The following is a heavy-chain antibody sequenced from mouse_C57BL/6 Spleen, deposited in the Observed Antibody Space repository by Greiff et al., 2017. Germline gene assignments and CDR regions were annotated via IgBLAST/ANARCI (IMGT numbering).Heavy chain of an antibody. CDR2: IDPSDSYT. CDR3: ARSGGWPYAMDD. Sequence: QVQLQQPGAELVRPGTSVKLSCKASGYTFTSYWMHWVKQRPGQGLEWIGVIDPSDSYTNYNQKFKGKATLTVDTSSSTAYMQLSSLTSEDSAVYYCARSGGWPYAMDDWGQGTSVTVSS. CDR1: GYTFTSYW. V-gene: IGHV1-59*01. D-gene: IGHD2-3*01. J-gene: IGHJ4*01.